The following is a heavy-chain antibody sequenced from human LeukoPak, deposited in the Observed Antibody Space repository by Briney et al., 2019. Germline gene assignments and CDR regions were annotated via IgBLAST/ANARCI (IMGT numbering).Heavy chain of an antibody. J-gene: IGHJ3*01. Sequence: ASVKVSCKASGDTFTGYYIHWVRQAPGQGLEWMGWINANTGGTSYAQKFQDGVTMTRNTPINTAYMELSGLRSDDTAVYYCAKVRERGYSSKPFDLWGQGTMVTVSS. CDR2: INANTGGT. CDR1: GDTFTGYY. CDR3: AKVRERGYSSKPFDL. V-gene: IGHV1-2*02. D-gene: IGHD5-18*01.